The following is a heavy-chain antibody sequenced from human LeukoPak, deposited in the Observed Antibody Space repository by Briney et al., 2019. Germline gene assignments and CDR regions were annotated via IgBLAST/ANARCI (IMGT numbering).Heavy chain of an antibody. CDR1: VGTFIIYA. J-gene: IGHJ4*02. D-gene: IGHD6-6*01. V-gene: IGHV1-69*06. CDR2: IIPIFGTA. CDR3: AAWGAARD. Sequence: ASVSVSSTPSVGTFIIYAISWVRPAPGQGLGWMGRIIPIFGTANYAQKFQGRVTITADKSTSTAYMELSSLRSEDTAVYYCAAWGAARDWGQGTLVTVSS.